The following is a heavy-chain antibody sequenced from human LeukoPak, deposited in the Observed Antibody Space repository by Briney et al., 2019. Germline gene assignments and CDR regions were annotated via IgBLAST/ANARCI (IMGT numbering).Heavy chain of an antibody. J-gene: IGHJ4*02. V-gene: IGHV1-2*04. CDR1: GYTFTCYY. Sequence: ASVTVSCTCSGYTFTCYYMHWVRQPPAQGLEWVGLINPNSGGTNYAQEVYVWVTITRDPSIKTAYMELSRLRTEDPAVYYCARDQRKGIQLWSLDHWGQGTLVNVSS. D-gene: IGHD5-18*01. CDR2: INPNSGGT. CDR3: ARDQRKGIQLWSLDH.